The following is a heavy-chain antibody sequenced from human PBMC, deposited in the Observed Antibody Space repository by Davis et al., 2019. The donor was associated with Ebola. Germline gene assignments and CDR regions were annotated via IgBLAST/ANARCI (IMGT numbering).Heavy chain of an antibody. CDR3: ARDGRAARVNGMDV. CDR2: ISGSGGST. Sequence: GGSLRLSCAASGFTFSSYAMSWVRQAPGKGLEWVSAISGSGGSTSYAQKFQGRVTMTRDTSTSTVYMELSSLRSEDTAVYYCARDGRAARVNGMDVWGQGTTVTVSS. CDR1: GFTFSSYA. V-gene: IGHV3-23*01. J-gene: IGHJ6*02. D-gene: IGHD6-6*01.